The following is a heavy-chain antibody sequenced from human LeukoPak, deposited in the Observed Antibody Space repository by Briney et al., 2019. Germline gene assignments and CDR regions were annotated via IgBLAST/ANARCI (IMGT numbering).Heavy chain of an antibody. Sequence: GGSLRLSCAASEFTFSDYYMSWIRQAPGKGLEWLSYISSSGTFIYSADSVKGRFTISRDNAKNSLYLQMNSLRAEDTAVYYCARRAYVDLVSATGPDYWGQGTLVTVSS. J-gene: IGHJ4*02. CDR2: ISSSGTFI. V-gene: IGHV3-11*01. D-gene: IGHD5/OR15-5a*01. CDR3: ARRAYVDLVSATGPDY. CDR1: EFTFSDYY.